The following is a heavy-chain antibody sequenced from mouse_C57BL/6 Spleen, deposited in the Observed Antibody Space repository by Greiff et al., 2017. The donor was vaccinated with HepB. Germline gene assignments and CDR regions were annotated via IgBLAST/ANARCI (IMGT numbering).Heavy chain of an antibody. D-gene: IGHD1-1*01. CDR2: IDPEDGET. CDR3: ARPDYGSSYYWYCDV. V-gene: IGHV14-2*01. J-gene: IGHJ1*03. Sequence: VQLQQSGAELVKPGASVKLSCTASGFNIKDYYMHWVKQRTEQGLEWIGRIDPEDGETKYAPKFQDKATITADTSSNPAYLLLSSLTSEDTAVYYCARPDYGSSYYWYCDVWGTGTTVTVSS. CDR1: GFNIKDYY.